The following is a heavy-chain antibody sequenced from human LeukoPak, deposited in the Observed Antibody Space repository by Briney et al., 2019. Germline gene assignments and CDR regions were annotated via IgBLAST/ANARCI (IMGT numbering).Heavy chain of an antibody. J-gene: IGHJ4*02. CDR1: GGSISSYY. CDR2: IYYSGST. V-gene: IGHV4-59*01. Sequence: PSETLSLTCTVSGGSISSYYWSWIRQPPGKGLEWIGHIYYSGSTNYNPSLKSRVTISVDTSKNQFSLKLSSVTAADTAVYYCARERYGGTPDYWGQGTLVTVSS. CDR3: ARERYGGTPDY. D-gene: IGHD4/OR15-4a*01.